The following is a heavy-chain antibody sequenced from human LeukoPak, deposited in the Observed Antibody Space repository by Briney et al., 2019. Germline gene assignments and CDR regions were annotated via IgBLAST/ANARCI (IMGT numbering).Heavy chain of an antibody. CDR3: AATYYYGSVPLGAFDI. CDR1: GGSVGSRGYS. V-gene: IGHV4-30-2*06. D-gene: IGHD3-10*01. Sequence: SETLSLTCAVSGGSVGSRGYSWNWIRQSPGKGLECIGYIYHSGGSYYNPSLYSRVTISSDSSNNQFSLKLSSVTAADTAMYFCAATYYYGSVPLGAFDIWGQGIMVTVSS. CDR2: IYHSGGS. J-gene: IGHJ3*02.